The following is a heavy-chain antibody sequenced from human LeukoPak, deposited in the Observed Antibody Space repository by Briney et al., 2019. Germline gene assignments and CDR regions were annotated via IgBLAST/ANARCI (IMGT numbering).Heavy chain of an antibody. CDR1: GFTFSSHW. D-gene: IGHD2-2*02. V-gene: IGHV3-7*01. CDR2: IKEDGSEK. CDR3: AKGGCSASCYSTY. Sequence: GGSLRLSCAASGFTFSSHWMTWVRQAPGEGLEWVANIKEDGSEKYYVDSVKGRFTISRDDAKNSLYLQMNSLRAEDTAVYYCAKGGCSASCYSTYWAQGTLVTVSS. J-gene: IGHJ4*02.